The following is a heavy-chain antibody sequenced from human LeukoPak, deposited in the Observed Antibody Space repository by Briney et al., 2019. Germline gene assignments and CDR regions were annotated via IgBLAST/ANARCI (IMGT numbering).Heavy chain of an antibody. Sequence: SGTLSLTCAVSGDSINNHHWWNWVRQPPGKGLEWICDIYHSGSTNYSPSLKSRVTISQAKSKNQFSLTLKSVAAADTAVYYCARAKYDSLWGIYRFDNWGQGALVTVSS. CDR2: IYHSGST. J-gene: IGHJ4*02. CDR3: ARAKYDSLWGIYRFDN. CDR1: GDSINNHHW. V-gene: IGHV4-4*02. D-gene: IGHD3-16*02.